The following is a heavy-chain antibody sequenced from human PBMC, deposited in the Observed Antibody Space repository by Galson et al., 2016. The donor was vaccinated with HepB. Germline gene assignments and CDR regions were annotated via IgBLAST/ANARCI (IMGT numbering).Heavy chain of an antibody. CDR2: XXPTTGXX. V-gene: IGHV1-8*01. D-gene: IGHD1/OR15-1a*01. CDR3: ARWNXXYDS. Sequence: SVXXXCKASGXXFSXXXINXXXQAXXQGXXXMGXXXPTTGXXGYAQKFRGXVSMTRNTSIKTAYLELSDLRSGXTAVYYCARWNXXYDSWGQGTLXTFSS. CDR1: GXXFSXXX. J-gene: IGHJ4*02.